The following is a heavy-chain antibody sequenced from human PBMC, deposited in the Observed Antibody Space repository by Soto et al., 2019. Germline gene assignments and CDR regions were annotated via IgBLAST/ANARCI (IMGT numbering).Heavy chain of an antibody. CDR1: GGSFSGYY. V-gene: IGHV4-34*01. Sequence: QVQLQQWGAGLLKPSETLSLTCAVYGGSFSGYYWSWIRQPPGKGLEWIGEINHSGSTNYNPSLKSRVTISVDTSKNQFSLKLSSVTAADTAVYYCARTYYYGSGSYYNRQPFGYWGQGTLVTVSS. CDR3: ARTYYYGSGSYYNRQPFGY. CDR2: INHSGST. J-gene: IGHJ4*02. D-gene: IGHD3-10*01.